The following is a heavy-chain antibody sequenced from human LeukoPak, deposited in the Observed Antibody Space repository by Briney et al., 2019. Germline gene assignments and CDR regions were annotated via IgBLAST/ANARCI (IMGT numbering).Heavy chain of an antibody. Sequence: PGGSLRLSCAASGFTVSSNYMSWVRQAPGKGLEWVSVISSGGSTYYTDSVKGRFTISRDNSKNTLYLQMNSLRAEDTAVYYCARDSGAYYDFWSGYYNNYYYYMDVWGKGTTVTVSS. J-gene: IGHJ6*03. CDR3: ARDSGAYYDFWSGYYNNYYYYMDV. V-gene: IGHV3-66*02. CDR2: ISSGGST. CDR1: GFTVSSNY. D-gene: IGHD3-3*01.